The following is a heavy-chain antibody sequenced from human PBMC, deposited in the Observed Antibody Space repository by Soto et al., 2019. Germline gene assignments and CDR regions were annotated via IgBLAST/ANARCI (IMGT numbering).Heavy chain of an antibody. J-gene: IGHJ2*01. CDR2: IYYSGST. Sequence: QVQLQESGPGLVKPSETLSLTCTVSGGSVSSGSYYWSWLRQPPGKGLEWLGYIYYSGSTNYTPSLKSRVTISVDTSKNQFSLKLSSVTAADTAVYYWARVGFYGDFYFDLWVRGTLVTVSS. V-gene: IGHV4-61*01. D-gene: IGHD3-10*01. CDR3: ARVGFYGDFYFDL. CDR1: GGSVSSGSYY.